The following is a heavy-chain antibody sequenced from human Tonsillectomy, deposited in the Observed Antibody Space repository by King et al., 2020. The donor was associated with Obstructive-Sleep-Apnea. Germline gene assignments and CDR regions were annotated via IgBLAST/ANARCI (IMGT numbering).Heavy chain of an antibody. CDR3: AKARQPYVSGEDYFDY. Sequence: VQLVESGGGLVQPGGSLRLSCAASGFTFSSYAMSWVRQAPGKGLEWVSVISGSGGSTYYANSVKGRFTISRDNSKTTLYLQMNNLRAEDTAVYYCAKARQPYVSGEDYFDYWGQGTLVTVSS. CDR1: GFTFSSYA. J-gene: IGHJ4*02. D-gene: IGHD6-19*01. CDR2: ISGSGGST. V-gene: IGHV3-23*04.